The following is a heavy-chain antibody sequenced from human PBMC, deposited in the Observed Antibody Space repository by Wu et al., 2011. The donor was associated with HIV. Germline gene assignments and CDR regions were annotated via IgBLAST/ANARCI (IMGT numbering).Heavy chain of an antibody. CDR1: GGTFSSYA. V-gene: IGHV1-8*02. CDR3: ARAGRKIYYYYYMDV. J-gene: IGHJ6*03. Sequence: QVQLVQSGAEVKKPGSSVKVSCKASGGTFSSYAISWVRQAPGQGLEWMGWISAYNGNTNYAQKLQGRVTMTRNTSISTAYMELSSLRSEDTAVYYCARAGRKIYYYYYMDVWGKGTTVTVSS. CDR2: ISAYNGNT.